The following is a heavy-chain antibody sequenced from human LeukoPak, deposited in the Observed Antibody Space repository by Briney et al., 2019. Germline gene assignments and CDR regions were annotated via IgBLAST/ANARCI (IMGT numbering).Heavy chain of an antibody. D-gene: IGHD5-12*01. CDR1: GGSFSGYY. Sequence: SETLSLTCAVDGGSFSGYYWSWVRQPPGKGLEWIGEINHSGSTNYNPSLKSRVTISVDTSKNQFSLKLSSVTAADTAVYYCARVAVAHDAFDIWGQGTMVTVS. CDR2: INHSGST. J-gene: IGHJ3*02. V-gene: IGHV4-34*01. CDR3: ARVAVAHDAFDI.